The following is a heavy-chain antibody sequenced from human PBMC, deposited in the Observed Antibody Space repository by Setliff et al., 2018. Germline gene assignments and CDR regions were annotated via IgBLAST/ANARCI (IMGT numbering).Heavy chain of an antibody. J-gene: IGHJ6*03. CDR3: ARASRFGTTVWKGDYYMDV. V-gene: IGHV7-4-1*02. CDR1: GYSFLSYG. CDR2: INTNTGNP. D-gene: IGHD4-4*01. Sequence: ASVKVSCKASGYSFLSYGITWVRQAPGQGLEWMGWINTNTGNPSYAQDFTGRLVFSLDTSVSTAYLQISSLKAEDSAVYYCARASRFGTTVWKGDYYMDVWGKGTTVTVSS.